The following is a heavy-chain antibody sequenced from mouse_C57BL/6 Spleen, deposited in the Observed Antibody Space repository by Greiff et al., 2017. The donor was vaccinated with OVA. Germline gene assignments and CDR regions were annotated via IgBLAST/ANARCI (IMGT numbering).Heavy chain of an antibody. J-gene: IGHJ4*01. CDR1: GFSLTSYG. Sequence: VQLQQSGPGLVQPSQSLSITCTVSGFSLTSYGVHWVRQSPGKGLEWLGVIWRGGSTDYNAAFMSRLSITKDNSRSQVFFKMNSLRADDTAICYCAKERYYGSSYAMDYWGQGTSVTVSS. V-gene: IGHV2-5*01. CDR3: AKERYYGSSYAMDY. D-gene: IGHD1-1*01. CDR2: IWRGGST.